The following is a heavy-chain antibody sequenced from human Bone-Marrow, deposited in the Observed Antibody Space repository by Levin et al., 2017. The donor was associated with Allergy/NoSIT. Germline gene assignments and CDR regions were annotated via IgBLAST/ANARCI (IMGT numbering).Heavy chain of an antibody. CDR1: GGTFSSYA. D-gene: IGHD6-6*01. CDR2: IIPIFGTA. Sequence: ASVKVSCKASGGTFSSYAISWVRQAPGQGLEWMGGIIPIFGTANYAQKFQGRVTITADESTSTAYMELSSLRSEDTAVYYCARKGQISSSSQFDPWGQGTLVTVSS. V-gene: IGHV1-69*13. J-gene: IGHJ5*02. CDR3: ARKGQISSSSQFDP.